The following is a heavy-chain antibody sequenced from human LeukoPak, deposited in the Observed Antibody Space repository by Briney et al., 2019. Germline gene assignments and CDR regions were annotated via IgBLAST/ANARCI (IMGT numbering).Heavy chain of an antibody. D-gene: IGHD6-6*01. Sequence: GASVKVSCKASGYTFTSYYMHWVRQSPGQGLEWMGLINPSGGSTSYAPKFHGRVTITSDTPTSTVYMELSTLRSEDTAVYYCARDSSSGDYCGQGTLVTVSS. CDR3: ARDSSSGDY. CDR1: GYTFTSYY. J-gene: IGHJ4*02. V-gene: IGHV1-46*01. CDR2: INPSGGST.